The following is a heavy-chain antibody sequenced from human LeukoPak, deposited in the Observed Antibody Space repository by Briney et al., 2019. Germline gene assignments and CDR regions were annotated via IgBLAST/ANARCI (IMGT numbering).Heavy chain of an antibody. CDR1: GFTFSSYA. J-gene: IGHJ4*02. Sequence: PSGGSLRLSCAASGFTFSSYAMSWVRQAPGKGLEWVSAISGSGGSTYYADSVKGRFTISRDNSKNTLYLQMNSLRAEDTAVYYCAKDRPGSGSYYKVLYYFDYWGQGTLVTVSS. V-gene: IGHV3-23*01. CDR3: AKDRPGSGSYYKVLYYFDY. CDR2: ISGSGGST. D-gene: IGHD3-10*01.